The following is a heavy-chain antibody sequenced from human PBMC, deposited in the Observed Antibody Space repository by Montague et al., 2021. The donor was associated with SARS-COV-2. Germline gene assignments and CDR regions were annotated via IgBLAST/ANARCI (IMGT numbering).Heavy chain of an antibody. J-gene: IGHJ6*03. D-gene: IGHD3-10*01. CDR1: GGSFSTYS. Sequence: ETLSLTCAVHGGSFSTYSWNWIRQPPGKGLGWIGEIHHGGSTNYNPSLKSRVTISADTSKNQFSLKLTTVAAADTAVYYCARLGDGVVPSPILGVGPYYSYYYRDVWGKGTTVTVSS. CDR3: ARLGDGVVPSPILGVGPYYSYYYRDV. V-gene: IGHV4-34*01. CDR2: IHHGGST.